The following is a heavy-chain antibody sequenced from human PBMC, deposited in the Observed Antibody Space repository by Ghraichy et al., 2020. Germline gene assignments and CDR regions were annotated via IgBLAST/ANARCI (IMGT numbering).Heavy chain of an antibody. CDR1: GGSISHYY. Sequence: SETLSLTYTVSGGSISHYYWSYIRQPPGKGLEWIGYVYYTGETNYSPSLKSRVTISLDTSKNQFSLRLTSVTAADTAVYYCATGQYYYGSEYWGQGTLVTVSS. D-gene: IGHD3-10*01. CDR2: VYYTGET. J-gene: IGHJ4*02. CDR3: ATGQYYYGSEY. V-gene: IGHV4-59*01.